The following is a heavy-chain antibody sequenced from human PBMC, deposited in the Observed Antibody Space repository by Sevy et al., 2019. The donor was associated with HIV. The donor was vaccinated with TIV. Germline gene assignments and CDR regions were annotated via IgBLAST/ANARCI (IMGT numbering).Heavy chain of an antibody. J-gene: IGHJ6*02. CDR3: AREWELGGMDV. CDR2: IIPKSGTA. D-gene: IGHD1-26*01. V-gene: IGHV1-69*13. Sequence: ASVKVSCKASGGTFSTYAISWVRQAPGQGLEWMGVIIPKSGTANYEQKFQGRVTITADESTNTAYMELSSLRSEDTAVYFCAREWELGGMDVWGQGTTVTVSS. CDR1: GGTFSTYA.